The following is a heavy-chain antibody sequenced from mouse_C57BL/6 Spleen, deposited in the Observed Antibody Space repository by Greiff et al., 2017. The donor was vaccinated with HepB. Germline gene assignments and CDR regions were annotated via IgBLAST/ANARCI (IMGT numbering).Heavy chain of an antibody. CDR3: ARWDYDEGFAY. D-gene: IGHD2-4*01. Sequence: VKLMESGPELVKPGASVKISCKASGYAFSSSWMNWVKQRPGKGLEWIGRIYPGDGDTNYNGKFKGKATLTADKSSSTAYMQLSSLTSEDSAVYFCARWDYDEGFAYWGQGTLVTVSA. V-gene: IGHV1-82*01. CDR1: GYAFSSSW. CDR2: IYPGDGDT. J-gene: IGHJ3*01.